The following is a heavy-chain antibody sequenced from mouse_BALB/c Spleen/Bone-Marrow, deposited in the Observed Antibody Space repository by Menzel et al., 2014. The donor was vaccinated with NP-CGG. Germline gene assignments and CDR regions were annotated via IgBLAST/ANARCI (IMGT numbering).Heavy chain of an antibody. J-gene: IGHJ3*01. CDR2: ISGGGSYT. D-gene: IGHD2-4*01. V-gene: IGHV5-9-2*01. CDR3: ARHAYYDQTEVSFVY. Sequence: EVKLVESGGGLVKSGGSLKLSCAASGFTFNSYGMSWGRQTPEKRLEWVATISGGGSYTFYPDSVKGRFTISRDNAKNNLYLQLSSLRSEDTALYYCARHAYYDQTEVSFVYWGQGTLVTVSA. CDR1: GFTFNSYG.